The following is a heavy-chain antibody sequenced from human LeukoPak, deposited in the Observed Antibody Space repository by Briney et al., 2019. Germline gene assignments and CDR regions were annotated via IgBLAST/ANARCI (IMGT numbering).Heavy chain of an antibody. CDR3: ARSVTNITTFGVVTHDAFDI. D-gene: IGHD3-3*01. Sequence: SQTLSLTCTVSGGSISSGSYYWSCIRQPAGKGLECIGRIYTSGSTNYNPSLKSRVTISVDTSKNQFSLKLSSVTAADTAVYYCARSVTNITTFGVVTHDAFDILGQGTMVTVSS. CDR2: IYTSGST. V-gene: IGHV4-61*02. J-gene: IGHJ3*02. CDR1: GGSISSGSYY.